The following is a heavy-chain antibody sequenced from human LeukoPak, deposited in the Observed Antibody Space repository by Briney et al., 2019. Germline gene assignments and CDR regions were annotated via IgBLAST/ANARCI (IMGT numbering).Heavy chain of an antibody. CDR1: GFTFSSYS. CDR2: ISSSSSYI. V-gene: IGHV3-21*01. Sequence: GGSLRLSCAASGFTFSSYSMNWVRQAPGRGLEWVPSISSSSSYIYYTDSVKGRFTISRDNAKNSLYLQMNSLRAEDTAVYYCARGIAAAGTYWGQGTLVTVSS. CDR3: ARGIAAAGTY. D-gene: IGHD6-13*01. J-gene: IGHJ4*02.